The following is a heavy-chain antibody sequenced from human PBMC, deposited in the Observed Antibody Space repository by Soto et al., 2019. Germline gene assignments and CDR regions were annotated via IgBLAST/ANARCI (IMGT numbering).Heavy chain of an antibody. J-gene: IGHJ4*02. Sequence: GGSLRLSCAASGLTFTSSSMNWVRQAPGKGLEWVSFISSSGSTIYYADSVKGRFTISRDNAKNSLYLQMNSLRDEDTAVYYCARDSGYRYAFDYWGQGTLVTVSS. CDR2: ISSSGSTI. CDR1: GLTFTSSS. V-gene: IGHV3-48*02. CDR3: ARDSGYRYAFDY. D-gene: IGHD5-18*01.